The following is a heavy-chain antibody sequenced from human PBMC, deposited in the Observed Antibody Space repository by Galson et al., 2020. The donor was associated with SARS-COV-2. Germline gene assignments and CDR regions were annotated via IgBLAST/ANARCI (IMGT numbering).Heavy chain of an antibody. CDR1: GDNISSNSAA. CDR3: AREYDKSGSWDAFDF. CDR2: TYYRSRWFN. D-gene: IGHD3-10*01. V-gene: IGHV6-1*01. J-gene: IGHJ3*01. Sequence: SQTLSLTCDISGDNISSNSAAWTWIRQSPSRGLEWLGRTYYRSRWFNNYAVSVKSRITINPDTSKNHFSLHLNSVTPEDTAVYYCAREYDKSGSWDAFDFWGQGTMVTVSS.